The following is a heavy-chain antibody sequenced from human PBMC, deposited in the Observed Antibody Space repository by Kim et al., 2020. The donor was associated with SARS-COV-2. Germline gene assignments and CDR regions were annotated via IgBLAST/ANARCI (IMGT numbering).Heavy chain of an antibody. D-gene: IGHD2-8*01. Sequence: YAAPVKGRFTISRDDSTDTLYLQMNSLETEDTAVYYCTTDYRATGMPNGVWGQGTLVTVSP. J-gene: IGHJ4*02. CDR3: TTDYRATGMPNGV. V-gene: IGHV3-15*01.